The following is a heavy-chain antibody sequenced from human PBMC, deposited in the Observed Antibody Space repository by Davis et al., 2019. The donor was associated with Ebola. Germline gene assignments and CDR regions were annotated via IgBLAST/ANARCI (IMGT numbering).Heavy chain of an antibody. Sequence: GESLKISCAASGFTFSSYGMHWVRQAPGKGLEWVAVISYDGSNKYYADSVKGRFTISRDNAKNSLYLQMNSLRAEDTAVYYCARGGYCSSTSCYFWSRIYYYGMDVWGQGTTVTVSS. CDR2: ISYDGSNK. J-gene: IGHJ6*02. V-gene: IGHV3-30*03. CDR3: ARGGYCSSTSCYFWSRIYYYGMDV. D-gene: IGHD2-2*01. CDR1: GFTFSSYG.